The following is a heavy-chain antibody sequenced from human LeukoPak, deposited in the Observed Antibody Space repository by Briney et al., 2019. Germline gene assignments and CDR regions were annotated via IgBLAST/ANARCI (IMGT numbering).Heavy chain of an antibody. CDR2: ISSGSSYI. D-gene: IGHD4-11*01. J-gene: IGHJ4*02. V-gene: IGHV3-21*01. CDR1: GFTFSSYS. CDR3: ARTVTTVSGISDY. Sequence: GGSLRLSCAASGFTFSSYSMNWVRQAPGKGLEWVSSISSGSSYIYYADSVKGRFTISRDNAKNSLYLQMNSLRAEDTAVYYCARTVTTVSGISDYWGQGTLVTVSS.